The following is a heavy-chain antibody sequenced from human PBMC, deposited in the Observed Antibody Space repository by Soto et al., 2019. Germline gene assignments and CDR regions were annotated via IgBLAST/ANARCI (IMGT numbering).Heavy chain of an antibody. CDR1: GFTFSSYG. D-gene: IGHD3-3*01. V-gene: IGHV3-33*01. CDR3: ARDLSIFTLDY. J-gene: IGHJ4*02. CDR2: IWYDGSNK. Sequence: GGSLRLSSAASGFTFSSYGMHWVRQAPGKGLEWVAVIWYDGSNKYYADSVKGRFTISRDNSKNTLYLQMNSLRAEDAAVYYCARDLSIFTLDYWGQGTLVTVSS.